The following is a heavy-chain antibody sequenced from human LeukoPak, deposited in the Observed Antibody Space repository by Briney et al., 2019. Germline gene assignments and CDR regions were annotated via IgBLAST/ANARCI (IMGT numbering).Heavy chain of an antibody. CDR1: VFSLSTSGMC. J-gene: IGHJ4*02. CDR2: IDWDDDK. V-gene: IGHV2-70*11. Sequence: SGPALVKPTQTLTLTCTFSVFSLSTSGMCVSWIRQPPGKALEWLARIDWDDDKYYSTSLKTRLTISKDTSKNQVVLTMTNMDPVDTATYYCARTEYSSSSNYFDYWGQGTLVTVSS. D-gene: IGHD6-6*01. CDR3: ARTEYSSSSNYFDY.